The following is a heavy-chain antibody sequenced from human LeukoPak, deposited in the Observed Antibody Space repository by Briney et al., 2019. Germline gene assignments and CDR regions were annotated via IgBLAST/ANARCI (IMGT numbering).Heavy chain of an antibody. CDR2: IYYSGST. D-gene: IGHD2-2*01. V-gene: IGHV4-39*07. CDR1: GGSISSSSYY. CDR3: ARADIVVVPAAQGWFDP. Sequence: PSETLSLTCTVSGGSISSSSYYWGWIRQPPGKGLEWIGSIYYSGSTYYNPSLKSRVTISVDTSKNQFSLKLSSVTAADTAVYYCARADIVVVPAAQGWFDPRGQGTLVTVSS. J-gene: IGHJ5*02.